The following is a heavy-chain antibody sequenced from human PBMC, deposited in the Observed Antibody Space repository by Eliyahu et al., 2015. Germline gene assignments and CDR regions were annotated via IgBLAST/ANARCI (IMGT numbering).Heavy chain of an antibody. D-gene: IGHD3-22*01. CDR1: GXTXSXYA. CDR3: AKDPFFMYDSSGYYA. CDR2: ISGSGGST. Sequence: EVQLLESGGGLVQPGGSLRLSXAAXGXTXSXYALSWVRQAPGKGLEWVSAISGSGGSTYYADSVKGRFTISRDNSKNTLYLQMNSLRAEDTAVYYCAKDPFFMYDSSGYYAWGQGTLVTVSS. V-gene: IGHV3-23*01. J-gene: IGHJ5*02.